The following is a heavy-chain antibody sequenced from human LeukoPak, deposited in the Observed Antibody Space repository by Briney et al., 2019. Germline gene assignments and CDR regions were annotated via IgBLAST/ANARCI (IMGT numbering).Heavy chain of an antibody. V-gene: IGHV3-21*01. CDR1: GFTFSSYS. D-gene: IGHD3-9*01. CDR2: ISSSSSYI. Sequence: SGGSLRLSCAASGFTFSSYSMNWVRQAPGKGLEWVSSISSSSSYIYYADSVKGRFTISRDNAKNSLYLQMNSLRAEDTAVYYCAREARVSRYFDWLNGDYFDYWGQETLVTVSS. CDR3: AREARVSRYFDWLNGDYFDY. J-gene: IGHJ4*02.